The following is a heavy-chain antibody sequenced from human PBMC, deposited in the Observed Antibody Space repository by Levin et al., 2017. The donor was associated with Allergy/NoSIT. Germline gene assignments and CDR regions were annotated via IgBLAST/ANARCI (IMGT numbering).Heavy chain of an antibody. CDR2: TYYRSKWYN. Sequence: SQTLSLTCAISGDSFSSNSAAWNWIRQSPSRGLEWLGRTYYRSKWYNDYAVSVKSRITINPDTSKNQFSLQLNSVTPEDTAVYYCARDLSGDSSSWYKSSYYYYYMDVWGKGTTVTVSS. CDR1: GDSFSSNSAA. D-gene: IGHD6-13*01. CDR3: ARDLSGDSSSWYKSSYYYYYMDV. V-gene: IGHV6-1*01. J-gene: IGHJ6*03.